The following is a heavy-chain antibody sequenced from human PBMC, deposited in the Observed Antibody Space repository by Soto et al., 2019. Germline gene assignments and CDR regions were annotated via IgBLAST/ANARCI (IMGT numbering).Heavy chain of an antibody. J-gene: IGHJ4*02. CDR1: GGSVSGNY. CDR3: ASLDCGGGSCYFDY. CDR2: INHSGST. V-gene: IGHV4-34*01. D-gene: IGHD2-15*01. Sequence: PSETLSLTCAVYGGSVSGNYWGWIRQPPGKGLEWIGEINHSGSTNYNPSLKSRVSISLDTSKNQFSLKLSSVTAADTAVYYCASLDCGGGSCYFDYWGQGTLVTVSS.